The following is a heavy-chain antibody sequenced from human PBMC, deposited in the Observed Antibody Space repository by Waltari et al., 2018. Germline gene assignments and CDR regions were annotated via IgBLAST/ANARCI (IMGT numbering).Heavy chain of an antibody. CDR3: ARDVLEWLLLFDY. V-gene: IGHV3-48*04. CDR1: GFTFSSYS. Sequence: EVQLVESGGGLVQPGGSLRLSCAASGFTFSSYSMNWVRQAPGKGLEWVSYISSSSSTIYYADSVKGRFTISRDNAKNSLYLQMNSLRAEDTAVYYCARDVLEWLLLFDYWGQGTLVTVSS. CDR2: ISSSSSTI. J-gene: IGHJ4*02. D-gene: IGHD3-3*01.